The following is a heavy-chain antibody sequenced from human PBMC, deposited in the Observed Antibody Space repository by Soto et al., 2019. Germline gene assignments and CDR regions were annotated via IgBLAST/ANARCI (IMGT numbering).Heavy chain of an antibody. J-gene: IGHJ4*02. V-gene: IGHV3-11*01. Sequence: LRLSCAASGFTFSDYMSWIRQAPGKGLEWVSYISSSGSTIYYADSVKGRFTISRDNAKNSLYLQMNSLRAEDTAVYYCARDTVVFDYWGQGTLVTVSS. D-gene: IGHD4-17*01. CDR2: ISSSGSTI. CDR1: GFTFSDY. CDR3: ARDTVVFDY.